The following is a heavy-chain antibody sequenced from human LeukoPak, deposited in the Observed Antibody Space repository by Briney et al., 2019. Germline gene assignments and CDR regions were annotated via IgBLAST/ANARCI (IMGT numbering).Heavy chain of an antibody. V-gene: IGHV4-34*01. J-gene: IGHJ5*02. D-gene: IGHD3-10*01. CDR2: INDSGST. CDR1: GGFFSGYY. Sequence: KPSETLSLTCAVYGGFFSGYYWSRIRQPPGKGLEWIGEINDSGSTNYNPSLKSRVTISVDTSKNQFSLKLSSVTAAETAVYYCARNGVRGVIINWFDPWGQGTLVTVSS. CDR3: ARNGVRGVIINWFDP.